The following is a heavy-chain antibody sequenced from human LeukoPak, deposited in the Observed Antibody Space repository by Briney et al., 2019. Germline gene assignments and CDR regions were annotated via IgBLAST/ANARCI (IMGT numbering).Heavy chain of an antibody. D-gene: IGHD2-2*01. V-gene: IGHV4-31*03. J-gene: IGHJ6*03. CDR3: ARDGVVRGTSDYFYMDV. Sequence: SETLSLTCSVSGGSISSGGYHWSWIRQHAGKGLEWIGNIHYSGNADLNPSLKSRLTMSVDTSKNQFSLRLNSVSAADTAVYYCARDGVVRGTSDYFYMDVWGNGITVTVSS. CDR2: IHYSGNA. CDR1: GGSISSGGYH.